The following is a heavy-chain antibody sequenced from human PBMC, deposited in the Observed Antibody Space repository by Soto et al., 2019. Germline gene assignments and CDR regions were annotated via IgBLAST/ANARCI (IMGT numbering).Heavy chain of an antibody. CDR3: AREVSGGTDAFDI. Sequence: VKVSCKASGGTFSSYTISWVRQAPGQGLEWMGRIIPILGIANYAQKFQGRVTITADKSTSTAYMELSSLRSEDTAVYYCAREVSGGTDAFDIWGQGTMVTVSS. J-gene: IGHJ3*02. V-gene: IGHV1-69*04. CDR2: IIPILGIA. D-gene: IGHD1-1*01. CDR1: GGTFSSYT.